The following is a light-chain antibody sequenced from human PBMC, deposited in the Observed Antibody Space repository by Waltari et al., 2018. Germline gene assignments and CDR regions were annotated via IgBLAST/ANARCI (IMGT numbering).Light chain of an antibody. CDR3: QQSYSTPRT. Sequence: DIQMTQSPSSLSASVGDRVPITCRASHSISSYLNWYHQKPGKAPKLLIYAASSLQSGVPSRFSGSGSGTDFTLTISSLQPEDFATYYCQQSYSTPRTFGPGTKVDIK. V-gene: IGKV1-39*01. CDR2: AAS. J-gene: IGKJ3*01. CDR1: HSISSY.